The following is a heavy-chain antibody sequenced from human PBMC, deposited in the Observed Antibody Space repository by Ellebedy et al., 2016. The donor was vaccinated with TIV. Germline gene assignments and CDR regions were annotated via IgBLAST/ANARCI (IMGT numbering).Heavy chain of an antibody. CDR3: ARQVGMGTYIDY. CDR2: IWYDGNQK. V-gene: IGHV3-33*01. J-gene: IGHJ4*02. Sequence: GESLKISCVASGFTFSQHGFHWVRQAPGKGLEWLAVIWYDGNQKYYAESVQGRFTISRDNSRNTLYLEMNSLRAEDTAVYYCARQVGMGTYIDYWGQGSLVTVSS. D-gene: IGHD7-27*01. CDR1: GFTFSQHG.